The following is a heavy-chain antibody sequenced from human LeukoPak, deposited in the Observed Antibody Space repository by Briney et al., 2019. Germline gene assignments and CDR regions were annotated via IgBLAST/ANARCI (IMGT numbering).Heavy chain of an antibody. CDR3: ARRREGSSWTDY. CDR1: GGSISSYY. D-gene: IGHD6-13*01. Sequence: SETLSLTCAVSGGSISSYYWSWIRQPAGKGLEWVGRIYTSGSTNYNPSLKSRVTISVDTSKKQFSLELTSVTAADTAVYYCARRREGSSWTDYWGQGTLVTVSS. CDR2: IYTSGST. J-gene: IGHJ4*02. V-gene: IGHV4-4*07.